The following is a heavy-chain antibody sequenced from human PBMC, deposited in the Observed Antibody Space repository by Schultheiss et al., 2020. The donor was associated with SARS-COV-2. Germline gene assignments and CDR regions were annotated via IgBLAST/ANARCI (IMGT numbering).Heavy chain of an antibody. CDR3: ARAPWIQLWRVFDY. V-gene: IGHV3-53*01. CDR2: IYSGGST. CDR1: GFTFSDYY. J-gene: IGHJ4*02. D-gene: IGHD5-18*01. Sequence: GGSLRLSCAASGFTFSDYYMSWIRQAPGKGLEWVSVIYSGGSTYYADSVKGRFTISRDNSKNTLYLQMNSLRAEDTAVYYCARAPWIQLWRVFDYWGQGTLVTVSS.